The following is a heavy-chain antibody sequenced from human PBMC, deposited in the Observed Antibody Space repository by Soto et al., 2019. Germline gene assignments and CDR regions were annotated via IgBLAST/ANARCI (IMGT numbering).Heavy chain of an antibody. Sequence: QVQLVESGGGVVQPGRSLRLSCAASGFTFSSYAMHWVRQAPGKGLEWVAVISYDGSNKYYADSVKGRFTISRDNSKNTLYLQMHSLRAEDTAVYYCVRGGGGYCISTSCYAKNRYWGQGTLVTVSS. J-gene: IGHJ4*02. D-gene: IGHD2-2*01. V-gene: IGHV3-30-3*01. CDR2: ISYDGSNK. CDR1: GFTFSSYA. CDR3: VRGGGGYCISTSCYAKNRY.